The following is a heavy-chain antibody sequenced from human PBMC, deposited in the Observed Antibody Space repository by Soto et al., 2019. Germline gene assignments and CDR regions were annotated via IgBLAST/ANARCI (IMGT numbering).Heavy chain of an antibody. J-gene: IGHJ6*02. D-gene: IGHD3-3*01. V-gene: IGHV4-34*01. Sequence: SETLSLTCAVYGGSFSGYYWSWIRQPPGKGLEWIGEINHSGSTNYNPSLKSRVTISVDTSKNQFSLKLSSVTAADTAVYYCARGPERFLEWLPRDYYYYYGMDVWGQGTTVTVAS. CDR1: GGSFSGYY. CDR2: INHSGST. CDR3: ARGPERFLEWLPRDYYYYYGMDV.